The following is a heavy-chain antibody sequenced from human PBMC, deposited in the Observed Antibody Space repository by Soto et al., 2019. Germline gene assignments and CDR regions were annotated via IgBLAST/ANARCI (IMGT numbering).Heavy chain of an antibody. Sequence: KASETLSLTCAVSGYSISSGYYWGWIRQPPGKGLEWIGSIYHSGSTYYNPSLKSRVTISVDTSKNQFSLKLSSVTAADTAVYYCARGQGAQIPGLWFGEESGWFDPWGQGTLVTVSS. J-gene: IGHJ5*02. D-gene: IGHD3-10*01. CDR3: ARGQGAQIPGLWFGEESGWFDP. CDR2: IYHSGST. V-gene: IGHV4-38-2*01. CDR1: GYSISSGYY.